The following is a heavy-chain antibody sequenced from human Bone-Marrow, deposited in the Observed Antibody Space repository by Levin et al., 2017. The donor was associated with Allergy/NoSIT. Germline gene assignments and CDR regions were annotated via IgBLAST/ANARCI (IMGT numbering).Heavy chain of an antibody. CDR3: AKDRNDYGDNFDY. CDR2: ISWNSGSI. J-gene: IGHJ4*02. CDR1: GFTFDDYA. V-gene: IGHV3-9*01. Sequence: GGSLRLSCAASGFTFDDYAMHWVRQAPGKGLEWVSGISWNSGSIGYADSVKGRFTISRDNAKNSLYLQMNSLRAEDTALYYCAKDRNDYGDNFDYWGQGTLVTVSS. D-gene: IGHD4-17*01.